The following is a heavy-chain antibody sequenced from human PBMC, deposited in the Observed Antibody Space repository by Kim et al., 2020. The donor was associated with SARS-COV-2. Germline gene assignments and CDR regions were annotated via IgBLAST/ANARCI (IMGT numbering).Heavy chain of an antibody. CDR1: GFTFSSYS. D-gene: IGHD2-21*02. Sequence: GGSLRLSCAASGFTFSSYSMNWVRQAPGKGLEWVSSISSSSSYIYYADSVKGRFTISRDNAKNSLYLQMNSLRAEDTAVYYCARGPGTYGGNSAEASAHHYYGMDVWGQGTTVTVSS. V-gene: IGHV3-21*01. J-gene: IGHJ6*02. CDR2: ISSSSSYI. CDR3: ARGPGTYGGNSAEASAHHYYGMDV.